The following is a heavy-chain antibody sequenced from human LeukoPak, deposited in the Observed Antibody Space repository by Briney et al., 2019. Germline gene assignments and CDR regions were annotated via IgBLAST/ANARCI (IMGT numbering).Heavy chain of an antibody. Sequence: SETLSLICTVSGGSISSSSYYWGWIRQPPGKGLEWIGSIYYSGSTYYNPSLKSRVTISVDTSKNQFSLKLSSVTAADTAVYYCARQDYYDSSGEGFDYWGQGTLVTVSS. J-gene: IGHJ4*02. CDR3: ARQDYYDSSGEGFDY. D-gene: IGHD3-22*01. V-gene: IGHV4-39*01. CDR2: IYYSGST. CDR1: GGSISSSSYY.